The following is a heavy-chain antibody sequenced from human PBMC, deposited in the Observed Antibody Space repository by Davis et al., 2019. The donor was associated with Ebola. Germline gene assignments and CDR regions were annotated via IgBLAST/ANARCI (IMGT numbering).Heavy chain of an antibody. V-gene: IGHV4-34*01. J-gene: IGHJ4*02. CDR3: ARELLWFGEIFGYYFDY. CDR2: IYYSGST. Sequence: SETLSLTCAVYGGSFSGYYWSWIRQLPGKGLEWIGSIYYSGSTYYNPSLKSRVTISVDTSKNQFSLKLSSVTAADTAVYYCARELLWFGEIFGYYFDYWGQGTLVTVSS. D-gene: IGHD3-10*01. CDR1: GGSFSGYY.